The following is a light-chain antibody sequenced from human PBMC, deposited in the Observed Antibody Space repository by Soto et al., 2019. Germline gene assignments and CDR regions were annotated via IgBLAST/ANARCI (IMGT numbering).Light chain of an antibody. CDR2: AAS. J-gene: IGKJ5*01. V-gene: IGKV1-39*01. Sequence: DIQMTQSPYSLSASVGDRVTITCRASQSISSYLNRYQQKPGKAPKLLIYAASSLQSGVPSRFSGSGSGTDFTLTISSLQPEDFATYYCQQSYSTPRITFGHGTRLEIK. CDR3: QQSYSTPRIT. CDR1: QSISSY.